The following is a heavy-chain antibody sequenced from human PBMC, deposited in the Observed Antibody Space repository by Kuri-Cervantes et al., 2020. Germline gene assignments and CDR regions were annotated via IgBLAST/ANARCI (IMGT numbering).Heavy chain of an antibody. D-gene: IGHD3-16*01. CDR2: ISYDGSNK. CDR1: GFTFSSYA. V-gene: IGHV3-30-3*01. J-gene: IGHJ4*02. CDR3: AKGWIYGSLIDY. Sequence: GGSLRLSCAASGFTFSSYAMHWVRQAPGKGLEWVAVISYDGSNKYYADSVKGRFTISRDNSKNTLYLQMNSLRAEDTAVYYCAKGWIYGSLIDYWGQGTLVTVSS.